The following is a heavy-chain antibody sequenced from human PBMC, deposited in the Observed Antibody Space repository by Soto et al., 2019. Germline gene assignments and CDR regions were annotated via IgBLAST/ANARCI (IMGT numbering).Heavy chain of an antibody. V-gene: IGHV3-23*01. CDR2: ISGSGTGI. Sequence: EVHLLESGGGLVQPGGSLRLSCAAYGFTFSRYDLNWVRQAPGKGLEWVAGISGSGTGIHYAPSVKGRFIISSDSSKNTFYLRMNSLRAEDTAMYYCARSLSALFSLGDFNYWGQGALVTVSS. D-gene: IGHD2-21*01. J-gene: IGHJ4*02. CDR3: ARSLSALFSLGDFNY. CDR1: GFTFSRYD.